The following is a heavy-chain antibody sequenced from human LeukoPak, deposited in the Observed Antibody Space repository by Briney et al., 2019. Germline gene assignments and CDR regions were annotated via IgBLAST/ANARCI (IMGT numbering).Heavy chain of an antibody. Sequence: TSETLSLTCTVSGGSISSYYWSWIRQPQENGLEWIGYIYYSGSTNYNPSLKSRVTISVDTSKNQFSLKLSSVTAADTAVYYCARDSKEMAIDIWGQGTMVTVSS. V-gene: IGHV4-59*01. D-gene: IGHD5-24*01. CDR3: ARDSKEMAIDI. CDR2: IYYSGST. J-gene: IGHJ3*02. CDR1: GGSISSYY.